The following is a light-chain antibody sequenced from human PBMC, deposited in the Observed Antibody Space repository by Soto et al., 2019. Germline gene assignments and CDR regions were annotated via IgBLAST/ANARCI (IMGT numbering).Light chain of an antibody. V-gene: IGLV2-14*01. J-gene: IGLJ1*01. CDR1: SCDVGGYNY. CDR3: SSYTSSSTYV. CDR2: DVS. Sequence: QSALTQPASVSGSPGQSITISCTGTSCDVGGYNYVSWYQQHPGKAPKLMIYDVSNRPSGVSNRFSGSKSGNTASLTISGPQAEDEADYYCSSYTSSSTYVFGTGTKLTVL.